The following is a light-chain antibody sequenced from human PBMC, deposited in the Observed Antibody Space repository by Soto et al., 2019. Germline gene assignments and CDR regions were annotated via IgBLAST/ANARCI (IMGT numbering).Light chain of an antibody. V-gene: IGLV1-40*01. CDR1: SSNIGAGYD. J-gene: IGLJ2*01. Sequence: QSVLTQPPSVSGAPGQRVTISCTGSSSNIGAGYDVHWYQQLPGTAPKLLIYDNSNRPSGVPDRFSGSKSGTSASLAITGLQAEDEADYYCQSYDSSLSGYVVFGGGTSSPS. CDR2: DNS. CDR3: QSYDSSLSGYVV.